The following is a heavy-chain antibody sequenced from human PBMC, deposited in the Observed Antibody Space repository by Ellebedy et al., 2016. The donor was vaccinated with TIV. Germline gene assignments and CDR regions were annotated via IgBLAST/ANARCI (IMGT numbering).Heavy chain of an antibody. D-gene: IGHD3-10*01. V-gene: IGHV3-74*01. J-gene: IGHJ4*02. CDR2: ISSDGSTT. Sequence: PGGSLRLSCAASGFTFRSYWIPWVPQSQGKGLVWVSRISSDGSTTTYADPVKGRFTISRDNAKNTLYLQMNSLRVEETAVYYCTRDMVDWGQGVLVTVSS. CDR3: TRDMVD. CDR1: GFTFRSYW.